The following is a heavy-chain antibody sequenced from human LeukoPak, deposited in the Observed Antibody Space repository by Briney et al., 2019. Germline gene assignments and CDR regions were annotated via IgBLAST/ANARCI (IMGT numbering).Heavy chain of an antibody. CDR3: ARSPAVAYYYYGMDV. CDR1: GFTVSSNY. CDR2: IYSGGST. D-gene: IGHD2-2*01. J-gene: IGHJ6*02. V-gene: IGHV3-53*01. Sequence: GGSLRLSCAASGFTVSSNYMSWVRQAPGKGLEWVSVIYSGGSTYYADSVKGRFTISRDNSKNTLYLQMNSLRAEDTAVYYCARSPAVAYYYYGMDVWGQGTTVTVSS.